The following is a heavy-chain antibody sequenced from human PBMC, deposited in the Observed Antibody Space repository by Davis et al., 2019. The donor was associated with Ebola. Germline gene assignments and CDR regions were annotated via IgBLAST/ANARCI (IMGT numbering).Heavy chain of an antibody. J-gene: IGHJ4*02. CDR1: GGSISSSNW. CDR2: IYHSGST. CDR3: ARDHPAYSSSSD. Sequence: MPSETLSLTCAVSGGSISSSNWWSWVRQPPGKGLEWIGEIYHSGSTNYNPSLKSRVTISVDKSKNQFSLKLSSVTAADTAVYYCARDHPAYSSSSDWGQGTLVTVSS. V-gene: IGHV4-4*02. D-gene: IGHD6-6*01.